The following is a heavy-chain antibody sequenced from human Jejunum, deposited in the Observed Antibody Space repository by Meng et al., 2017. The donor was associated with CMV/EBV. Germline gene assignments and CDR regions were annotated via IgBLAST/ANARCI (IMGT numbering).Heavy chain of an antibody. D-gene: IGHD2-21*01. CDR3: AKATDFAS. Sequence: SCAASGFTFTPSHMNWVRQAPGKGLEWVSGIRADDGSTFYAASVRGRFTISRDNSKNTLYLQMHSLRAEDTALYYCAKATDFASWGQGTLVTVSS. J-gene: IGHJ4*02. CDR1: GFTFTPSH. V-gene: IGHV3-23*01. CDR2: IRADDGST.